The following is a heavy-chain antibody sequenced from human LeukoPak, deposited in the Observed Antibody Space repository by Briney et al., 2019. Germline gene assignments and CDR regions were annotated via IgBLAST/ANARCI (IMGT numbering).Heavy chain of an antibody. CDR2: IIGTGGAA. V-gene: IGHV3-23*01. CDR1: GFPFDNYA. Sequence: GGSLRLSCEGSGFPFDNYAMNWVRQAPGRGLEWLSVIIGTGGAAYYADSVEGRFTVSRDNSKNTVYLQMISLRADDTAVYYCAKDGGSTLPHYFDSWGQGTLVTVAS. CDR3: AKDGGSTLPHYFDS. D-gene: IGHD2-2*01. J-gene: IGHJ4*02.